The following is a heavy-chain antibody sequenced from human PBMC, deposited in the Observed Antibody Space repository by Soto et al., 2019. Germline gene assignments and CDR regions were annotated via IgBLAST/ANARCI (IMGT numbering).Heavy chain of an antibody. D-gene: IGHD6-19*01. CDR1: GFTFSSYA. Sequence: PGGSLRLSCAASGFTFSSYAMNWVRQTPEKGLEWVSVISGSGDSTHYADSVKGRFTIARDNSKNTLYLQMNSLRAEDTAVYYCAKQQWLKYYFDYWGQGTLVTVSS. CDR2: ISGSGDST. V-gene: IGHV3-23*01. CDR3: AKQQWLKYYFDY. J-gene: IGHJ4*02.